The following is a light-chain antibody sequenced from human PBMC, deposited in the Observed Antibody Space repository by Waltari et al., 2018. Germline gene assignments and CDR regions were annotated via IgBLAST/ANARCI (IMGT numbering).Light chain of an antibody. Sequence: DFVMTQSPDSLAVSLGERATINCKYSQSVLYSSNNKNYLAWYQQKPGTPPKLLIYWAYTRESGVPDRFSGSGSGTDFTLTISSLQAEDVAVYYCQQYYSTPFTFGPGTKVDIK. CDR3: QQYYSTPFT. CDR2: WAY. CDR1: QSVLYSSNNKNY. V-gene: IGKV4-1*01. J-gene: IGKJ3*01.